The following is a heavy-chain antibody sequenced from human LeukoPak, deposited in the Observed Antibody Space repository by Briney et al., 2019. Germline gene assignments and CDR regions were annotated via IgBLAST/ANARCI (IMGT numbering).Heavy chain of an antibody. CDR1: GFTSSSYT. Sequence: GGSLRLSCAASGFTSSSYTMTWVRQAPGKGLEWVSCISSSSSYMYYGDTLKGRFTISRDNAKNSLYLQMDNLRGEDTAIYYCARALTPASGWLGSWGQGTLVTVSS. CDR2: ISSSSSYM. V-gene: IGHV3-21*01. J-gene: IGHJ5*01. D-gene: IGHD6-19*01. CDR3: ARALTPASGWLGS.